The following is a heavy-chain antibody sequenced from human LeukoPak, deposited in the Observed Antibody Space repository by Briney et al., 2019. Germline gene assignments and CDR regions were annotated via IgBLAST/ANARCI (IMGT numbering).Heavy chain of an antibody. Sequence: PSETLSLTCTVSGGSISSGGYYWSWIRQHPRKGLEWIGYIYYSGSTYYNPSLKSRVTISVDTSKNQFSLKLSSVTAADTAVYYCAREPYGDYVGWFDPWGQGTLVTVSS. CDR1: GGSISSGGYY. CDR2: IYYSGST. J-gene: IGHJ5*02. V-gene: IGHV4-31*03. D-gene: IGHD4-17*01. CDR3: AREPYGDYVGWFDP.